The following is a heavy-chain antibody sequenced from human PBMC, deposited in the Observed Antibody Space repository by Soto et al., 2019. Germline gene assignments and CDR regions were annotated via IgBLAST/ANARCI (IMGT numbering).Heavy chain of an antibody. Sequence: SGPTLVNPTETFTLTWTVYGFSLTPGKMGVSWIRHTPGNALEWLAHIFSDNERSYSTSLQGRLTISKDTSGSQVVLSMTNVDPVDTATYYCARMNVDSYQFYYAMDVWGQGTTVTVSS. CDR3: ARMNVDSYQFYYAMDV. J-gene: IGHJ6*02. CDR1: GFSLTPGKMG. V-gene: IGHV2-26*01. CDR2: IFSDNER. D-gene: IGHD4-17*01.